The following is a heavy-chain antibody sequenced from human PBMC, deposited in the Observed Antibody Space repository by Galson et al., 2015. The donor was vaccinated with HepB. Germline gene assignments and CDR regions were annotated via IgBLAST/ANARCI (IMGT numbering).Heavy chain of an antibody. Sequence: SLRLSCAASGFTFNSYAMHWVRQAPGKGLQWVAVITYDGTNKFSARSAKGRFTISRDNSGNTLFLHMNSLRPEDTALYYCVKGGGYSAIRGRGGFDSWGQGALVTVSS. J-gene: IGHJ4*02. CDR3: VKGGGYSAIRGRGGFDS. D-gene: IGHD5-12*01. CDR1: GFTFNSYA. V-gene: IGHV3-30*04. CDR2: ITYDGTNK.